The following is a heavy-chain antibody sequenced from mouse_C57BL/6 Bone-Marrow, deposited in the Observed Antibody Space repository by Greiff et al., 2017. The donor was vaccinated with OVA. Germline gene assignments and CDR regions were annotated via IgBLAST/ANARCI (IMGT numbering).Heavy chain of an antibody. J-gene: IGHJ2*01. Sequence: DVKLQESGGGLVQPGGSMKLSCAASGFTFSDAWMDWVRQSQEKGLEWVAEIRNKANNHATYYAESVKGRFTISRDDSKSSVYLQMNSLRAEDTGIYYCTRRITREYFDYWGQGTTLTVSS. CDR1: GFTFSDAW. V-gene: IGHV6-6*01. D-gene: IGHD1-1*01. CDR3: TRRITREYFDY. CDR2: IRNKANNHAT.